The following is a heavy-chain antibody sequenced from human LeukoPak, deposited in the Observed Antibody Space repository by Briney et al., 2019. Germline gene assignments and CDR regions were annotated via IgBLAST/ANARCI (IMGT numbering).Heavy chain of an antibody. V-gene: IGHV1-8*01. J-gene: IGHJ6*02. CDR2: MNPNSGNT. D-gene: IGHD4-17*01. CDR3: ARGLRSSYYYYGMDV. Sequence: ASVKVSCKASGYTFSSYDISWVRQATGQGLGWRGWMNPNSGNTGYAQKFQGRVTMTRNTSISTAYMELSSLRSEDTAVYYCARGLRSSYYYYGMDVWGQGTTVTVSS. CDR1: GYTFSSYD.